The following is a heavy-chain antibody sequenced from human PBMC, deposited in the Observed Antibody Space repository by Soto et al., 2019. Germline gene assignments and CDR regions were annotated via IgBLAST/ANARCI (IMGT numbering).Heavy chain of an antibody. D-gene: IGHD3-22*01. CDR3: ARGGSYYYDSSGYLPDY. J-gene: IGHJ4*02. Sequence: ASVKVSCKASGYTFTSYYMHWVRQAPGQGLEWMGIINPSGGSTSYAQKFQGRVTMTRDTSTSTVYMELSSLRSEDTAVYYCARGGSYYYDSSGYLPDYWGQGTRVTFSS. CDR2: INPSGGST. V-gene: IGHV1-46*01. CDR1: GYTFTSYY.